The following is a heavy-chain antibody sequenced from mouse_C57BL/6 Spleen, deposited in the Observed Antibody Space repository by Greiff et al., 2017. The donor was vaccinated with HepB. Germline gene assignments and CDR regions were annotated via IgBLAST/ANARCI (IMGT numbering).Heavy chain of an antibody. V-gene: IGHV5-6*01. Sequence: EVQRVESGGDLVKPGGSLKLSCAASGFTFSSYGMSWVRQTPDKRLEWVATISSGGSYTYYPDSVKGRFTISRDNAKNTLYLQMSSLKSEDTAMYYCAREDHRGFAYWGQGTLVTVSA. CDR1: GFTFSSYG. J-gene: IGHJ3*01. CDR2: ISSGGSYT. D-gene: IGHD2-14*01. CDR3: AREDHRGFAY.